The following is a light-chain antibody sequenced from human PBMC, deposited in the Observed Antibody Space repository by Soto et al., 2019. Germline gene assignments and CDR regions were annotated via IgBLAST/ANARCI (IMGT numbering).Light chain of an antibody. J-gene: IGKJ1*01. V-gene: IGKV1-5*01. Sequence: DIQMTQSPSTLSASVGDRVTITCRVSQSISSLLAWYQQKPGKAPKLLIFDASSLESGTPSRFSGTGSGTEFTLIINSLQPDDFATYYCQQYQSDSLRTFGQGTKVDIK. CDR1: QSISSL. CDR3: QQYQSDSLRT. CDR2: DAS.